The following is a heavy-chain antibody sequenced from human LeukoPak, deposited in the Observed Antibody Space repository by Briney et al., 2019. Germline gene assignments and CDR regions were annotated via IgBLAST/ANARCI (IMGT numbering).Heavy chain of an antibody. CDR2: IYHHGAT. CDR3: ARGPSVAAHLDY. D-gene: IGHD5-12*01. CDR1: GGSISSNNW. J-gene: IGHJ4*02. V-gene: IGHV4-4*02. Sequence: SGTLSLTCAVSGGSISSNNWWSWVRQPPGKWLEWIGEIYHHGATNYNPSLKSRVTLSVDKSKNQFSLELTSVTAADTAVYYCARGPSVAAHLDYWGQGTLVTVSS.